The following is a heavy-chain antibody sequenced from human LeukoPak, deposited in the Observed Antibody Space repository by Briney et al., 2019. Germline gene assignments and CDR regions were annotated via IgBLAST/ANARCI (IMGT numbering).Heavy chain of an antibody. V-gene: IGHV4-59*08. CDR1: GGSISSYY. CDR2: IYYSGST. Sequence: ASETLSLTCTVSGGSISSYYWSWIRQPPGKGLEWIGYIYYSGSTNYNPFLKSRVTISVDTSKNQFSLKLSSVTAADTAVYYCARHSAGHRGYSGYDQFDYWGQGTLVTVSS. D-gene: IGHD5-12*01. J-gene: IGHJ4*02. CDR3: ARHSAGHRGYSGYDQFDY.